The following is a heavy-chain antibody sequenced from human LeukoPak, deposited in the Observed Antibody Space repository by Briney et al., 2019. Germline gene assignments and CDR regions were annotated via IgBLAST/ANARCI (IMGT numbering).Heavy chain of an antibody. V-gene: IGHV3-23*01. CDR1: GFTFSSYA. J-gene: IGHJ4*02. CDR2: LTGSGGNT. Sequence: GGSLRLSCAASGFTFSSYAMSWVRQAPGKGLEWVSALTGSGGNTYYADSVKGRFTISRDNSKNTLYLQMNSLRAEDTAVYYCARMGGYYDSSGYYLEVDYWGQGTLVTVSS. CDR3: ARMGGYYDSSGYYLEVDY. D-gene: IGHD3-22*01.